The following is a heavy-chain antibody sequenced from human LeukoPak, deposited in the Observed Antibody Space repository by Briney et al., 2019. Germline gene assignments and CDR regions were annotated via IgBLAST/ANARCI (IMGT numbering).Heavy chain of an antibody. CDR2: IYYSGST. CDR1: GGSISSSSYY. J-gene: IGHJ4*02. Sequence: PSETLSLTCTVSGGSISSSSYYWGWIRQPPGKGLEWIGSIYYSGSTYYNPSLKSRVTISVDTSKNQFSLKLSSVTAADTAVYYCEALFEHIAAAGTQFYIGGQGTLVTVSS. CDR3: EALFEHIAAAGTQFYI. V-gene: IGHV4-39*01. D-gene: IGHD6-13*01.